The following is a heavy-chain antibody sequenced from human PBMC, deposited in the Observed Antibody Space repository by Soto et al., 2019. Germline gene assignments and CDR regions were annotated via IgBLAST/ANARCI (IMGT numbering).Heavy chain of an antibody. J-gene: IGHJ4*02. D-gene: IGHD3-10*01. CDR1: GGSISNGGYY. CDR3: ARERNRASGKPDY. CDR2: IYYSGTT. V-gene: IGHV4-31*03. Sequence: QVQLQESGPGLVKPSQTLSLTCTVSGGSISNGGYYWTWIRQHPGKGLEWIGYIYYSGTTYYNPSLKSRVTISVDTSKNQFSLKLSSVTAADTAMYFCARERNRASGKPDYWGQGTLVTVSS.